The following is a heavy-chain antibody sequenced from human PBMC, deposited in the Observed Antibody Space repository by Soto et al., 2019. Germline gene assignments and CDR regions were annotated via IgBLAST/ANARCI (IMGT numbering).Heavy chain of an antibody. CDR2: IIPILGIA. CDR1: GGTFSSYT. J-gene: IGHJ5*02. D-gene: IGHD3-22*01. Sequence: QVQLVQSGAEVKKPGSSVKVSCKASGGTFSSYTISWVRQAPGQGLEWMGRIIPILGIANYAQKFQGRVTITADKSTSTAYMELSSLRSEDTAVYYCAVSGSGYYYSLLGWFDPWGQGTLVTVSS. V-gene: IGHV1-69*02. CDR3: AVSGSGYYYSLLGWFDP.